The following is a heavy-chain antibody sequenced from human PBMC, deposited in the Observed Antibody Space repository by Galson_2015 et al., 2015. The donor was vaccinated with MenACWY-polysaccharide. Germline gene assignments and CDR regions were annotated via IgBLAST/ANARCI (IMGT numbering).Heavy chain of an antibody. CDR2: ISGDSRTI. V-gene: IGHV3-48*02. Sequence: SLRLSCAASGFTFSAYSMTWVRQAPGKGLEWVSYISGDSRTIFYAESMKGRFTISRDNAGNSLYLQMNSLRNEDTALYYCARDSGTAGADGFWGQGTLVTVSS. J-gene: IGHJ4*02. CDR1: GFTFSAYS. CDR3: ARDSGTAGADGF. D-gene: IGHD6-13*01.